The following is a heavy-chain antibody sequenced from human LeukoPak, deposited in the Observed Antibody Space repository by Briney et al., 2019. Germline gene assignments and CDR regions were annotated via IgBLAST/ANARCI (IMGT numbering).Heavy chain of an antibody. V-gene: IGHV1-2*02. CDR3: ARERIMITFGGVIAPDAFDI. J-gene: IGHJ3*02. CDR1: GYTFTGYY. CDR2: INPNSGGT. Sequence: ASVKVSCKASGYTFTGYYMHWVRQAPGQGLEWMGWINPNSGGTNYAQKFQGRVTMTRDTSISTAYMELSRLRSDDTAVYYRARERIMITFGGVIAPDAFDIWGQGTMVTVSS. D-gene: IGHD3-16*02.